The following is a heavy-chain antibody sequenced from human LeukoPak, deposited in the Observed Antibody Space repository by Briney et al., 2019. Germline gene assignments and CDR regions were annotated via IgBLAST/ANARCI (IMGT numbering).Heavy chain of an antibody. CDR2: IRSKANSYAT. V-gene: IGHV3-73*01. Sequence: QPGGSLRLSCAASGFTFSGSAMHWVRQASGKGLEWVGRIRSKANSYATAYAASVKGRFTISRDDSKNTAYLQMNSLKTEDTAVYYCAVIAVAGSAAFDIWGQGTMVTVSS. CDR1: GFTFSGSA. D-gene: IGHD6-19*01. CDR3: AVIAVAGSAAFDI. J-gene: IGHJ3*02.